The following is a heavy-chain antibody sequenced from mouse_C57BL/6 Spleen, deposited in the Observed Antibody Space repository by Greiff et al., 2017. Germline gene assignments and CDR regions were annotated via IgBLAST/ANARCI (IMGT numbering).Heavy chain of an antibody. J-gene: IGHJ3*01. CDR2: ISYSGST. CDR1: GYSITSGYD. CDR3: ARGSEVYGSWIAY. Sequence: EVQLQESGPGMVKPSQSLSLSCTVTGYSITSGYDWYWIRHFPGNILEWMGYISYSGSTNYNPTFKSRITFTHDTSKNHIFLKLNSMTTEDAATYCYARGSEVYGSWIAYWGQGTLVTVSA. D-gene: IGHD1-1*01. V-gene: IGHV3-1*01.